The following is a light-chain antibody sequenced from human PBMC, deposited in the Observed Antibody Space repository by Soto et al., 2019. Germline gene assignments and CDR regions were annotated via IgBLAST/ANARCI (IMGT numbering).Light chain of an antibody. J-gene: IGKJ1*01. CDR3: QQYNSYSWT. CDR1: QSISSR. CDR2: DAS. V-gene: IGKV1-5*01. Sequence: DIQMTQSPSTLSASVGDRVTITCRASQSISSRLAWYQQKPGKAPKLLIYDASSLESGVPSRFSGSGSGTEFTLTISSPQPDDFATYYCQQYNSYSWTFGQGTKVEIK.